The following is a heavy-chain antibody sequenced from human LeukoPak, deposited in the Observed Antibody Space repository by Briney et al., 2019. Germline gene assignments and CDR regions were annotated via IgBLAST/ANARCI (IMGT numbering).Heavy chain of an antibody. Sequence: ASVKVSCKASGYTFTSYDINWVRQATGQGLEWMGWMNPNSGNTGYAQKFQGRVTMTTDTSTSTAYMELRSLRSDDTAVYYCARDPRGWYQQNFDYWGQGTLVTVSS. CDR1: GYTFTSYD. CDR2: MNPNSGNT. D-gene: IGHD6-19*01. J-gene: IGHJ4*02. V-gene: IGHV1-8*01. CDR3: ARDPRGWYQQNFDY.